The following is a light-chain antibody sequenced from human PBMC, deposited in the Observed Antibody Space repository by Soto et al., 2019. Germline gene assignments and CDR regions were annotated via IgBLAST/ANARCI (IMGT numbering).Light chain of an antibody. CDR1: SSNIGAGYD. CDR2: GNS. CDR3: QSYDSSLSPVV. J-gene: IGLJ2*01. Sequence: QSVLPQPPSVSGAPGQRVTISCTGSSSNIGAGYDVHWYQQLPGTAPKLLIYGNSNRPSGVPDRFSGSKSGTSASLAITGLQAEDDADYYCQSYDSSLSPVVFGGGTQLTVL. V-gene: IGLV1-40*01.